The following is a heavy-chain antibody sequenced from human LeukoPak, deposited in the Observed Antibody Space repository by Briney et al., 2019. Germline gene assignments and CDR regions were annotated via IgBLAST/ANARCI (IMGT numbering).Heavy chain of an antibody. CDR3: AGINDYGDPTGAFDI. CDR2: ISSSSSYI. V-gene: IGHV3-21*01. D-gene: IGHD4-17*01. J-gene: IGHJ3*02. Sequence: GGSLRLSCAASGFTFSSYSMNWVRQAPGKGLEWVSSISSSSSYIHYTDSVKGRFTISRDNAKNSLYLQMNSLRVEDTAVYYCAGINDYGDPTGAFDIWGQGTMVTVSS. CDR1: GFTFSSYS.